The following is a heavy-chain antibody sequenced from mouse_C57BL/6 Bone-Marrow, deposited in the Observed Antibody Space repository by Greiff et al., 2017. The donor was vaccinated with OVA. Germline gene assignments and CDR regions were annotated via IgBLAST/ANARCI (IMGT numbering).Heavy chain of an antibody. CDR3: ARSLWLPWL. Sequence: QVQLQQPGAELVRPGTSVKLSCKASGYTFTSYWMHWVKQRPGQGLEWIGVIDPSDSYTNYNQKFKGKATLTVDTSSSTAYMQLSSLASEDSAVYYCARSLWLPWLCGQGTLVTVSA. V-gene: IGHV1-59*01. J-gene: IGHJ3*01. D-gene: IGHD2-2*01. CDR2: IDPSDSYT. CDR1: GYTFTSYW.